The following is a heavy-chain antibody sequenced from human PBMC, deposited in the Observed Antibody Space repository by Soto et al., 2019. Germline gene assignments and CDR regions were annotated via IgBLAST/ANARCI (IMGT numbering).Heavy chain of an antibody. V-gene: IGHV3-33*01. Sequence: LSCAASGFTFSSYGMHWVRQAPGKGLEWVAVIWYDGSNKYYADSVKGRFTISRDNSKNTLYLQMNSLRAEDTAVYYCARDADIVATIDYWGQGTLVTVSS. J-gene: IGHJ4*02. D-gene: IGHD5-12*01. CDR2: IWYDGSNK. CDR3: ARDADIVATIDY. CDR1: GFTFSSYG.